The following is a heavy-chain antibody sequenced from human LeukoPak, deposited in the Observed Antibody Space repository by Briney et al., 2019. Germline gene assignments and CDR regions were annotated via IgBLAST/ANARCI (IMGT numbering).Heavy chain of an antibody. CDR3: ARDQGEYYYGSGSSKNNWFDP. CDR1: GYTFTGYY. Sequence: ASVKVSCKASGYTFTGYYMHWVRQAPGQVLEWMGWINPNSGGTNYAQKFQGRVTMTRDTSISTAYMELSRLRSDDTAVYYCARDQGEYYYGSGSSKNNWFDPWGQGTLVTVSS. V-gene: IGHV1-2*02. J-gene: IGHJ5*02. D-gene: IGHD3-10*01. CDR2: INPNSGGT.